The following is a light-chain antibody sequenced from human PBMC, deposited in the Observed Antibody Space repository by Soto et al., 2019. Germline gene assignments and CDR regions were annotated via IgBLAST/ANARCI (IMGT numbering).Light chain of an antibody. CDR1: QSLISTS. CDR2: GAS. CDR3: HQYGSSPWT. V-gene: IGKV3-20*01. Sequence: EIVLTQSPGTLSLSPGERATLSCRASQSLISTSLAWYKQKPGQSPGLLIYGASSRATGIPDRFSASGSGTDFTLTISRLEPEDFAVYYCHQYGSSPWTFGQGTKVDIK. J-gene: IGKJ1*01.